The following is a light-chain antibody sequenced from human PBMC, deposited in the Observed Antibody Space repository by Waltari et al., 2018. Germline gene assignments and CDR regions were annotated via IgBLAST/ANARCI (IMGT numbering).Light chain of an antibody. CDR2: EVN. J-gene: IGLJ1*01. Sequence: QSALTQPPSASGSPGQSVTISCTGTSSDVGGYDYVSWYQQHPGKTPTPIIYEVNKRPSGVPDRFSGSKSGTTASLTVSGLQADDEADYYCSSYTSSNNCVFGTGTKVTVL. V-gene: IGLV2-8*01. CDR1: SSDVGGYDY. CDR3: SSYTSSNNCV.